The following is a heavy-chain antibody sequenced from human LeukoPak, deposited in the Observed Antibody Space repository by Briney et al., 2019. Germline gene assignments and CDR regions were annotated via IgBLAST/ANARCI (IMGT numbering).Heavy chain of an antibody. CDR1: GFTFDDYG. Sequence: GGSLRLSCAASGFTFDDYGTSWVRQAPGKGLEWVSGINWNGGSTGYADSVKGRFTISRDNAKNSLYLQMNSLRAEDTALYYCARDLGGATARYYHDAFDIWGQGTMVTVSS. D-gene: IGHD1-26*01. CDR2: INWNGGST. CDR3: ARDLGGATARYYHDAFDI. V-gene: IGHV3-20*04. J-gene: IGHJ3*02.